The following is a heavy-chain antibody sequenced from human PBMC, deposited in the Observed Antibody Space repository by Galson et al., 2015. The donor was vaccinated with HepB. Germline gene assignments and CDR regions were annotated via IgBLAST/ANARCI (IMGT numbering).Heavy chain of an antibody. CDR3: AVLSIAAPDPSREDYYYGMDV. V-gene: IGHV6-1*01. Sequence: CAISGDSVSSNSAAWNWIRQSPSRGLEWLGRTYYRSKWYNDYAVSVKSRITINPDTSKNQFSLQLNSVTPEDTAVYYCAVLSIAAPDPSREDYYYGMDVWGQGTTVTVSS. D-gene: IGHD6-6*01. J-gene: IGHJ6*02. CDR1: GDSVSSNSAA. CDR2: TYYRSKWYN.